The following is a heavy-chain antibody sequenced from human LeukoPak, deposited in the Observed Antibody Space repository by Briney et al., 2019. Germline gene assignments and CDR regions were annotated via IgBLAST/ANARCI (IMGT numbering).Heavy chain of an antibody. CDR2: VYYSGST. Sequence: SETLSLTCTVSGDFITAYYWSWIRQPPEKGLEWIGYVYYSGSTEYNPSLRSRVTISLEMSKHQFSLNLTSVTAAGTAVYYCASNTATVFDYWGQGALVTVSS. CDR1: GDFITAYY. D-gene: IGHD2-21*02. CDR3: ASNTATVFDY. J-gene: IGHJ4*02. V-gene: IGHV4-59*01.